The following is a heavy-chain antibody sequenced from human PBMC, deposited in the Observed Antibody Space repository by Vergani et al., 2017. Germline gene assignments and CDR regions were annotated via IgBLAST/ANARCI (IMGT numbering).Heavy chain of an antibody. CDR2: IYYSGST. Sequence: QVQLQESGPGLVKPSQTLSLTCTVSGGSISSGGYYWSWIRQHPGKGLEWIGYIYYSGSTYYNPSLKSRVTLSVDTSKNQFSLKLSSVTAADTAVYYCARGPYCSSTSCYVGIDYWGQGTLVTVSS. D-gene: IGHD2-2*01. CDR1: GGSISSGGYY. CDR3: ARGPYCSSTSCYVGIDY. V-gene: IGHV4-31*03. J-gene: IGHJ4*02.